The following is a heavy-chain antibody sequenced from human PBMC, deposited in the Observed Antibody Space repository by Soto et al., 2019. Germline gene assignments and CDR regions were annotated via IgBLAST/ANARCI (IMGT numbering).Heavy chain of an antibody. V-gene: IGHV3-48*01. CDR1: GFTFSIYS. CDR2: ITSSGSAI. D-gene: IGHD5-12*01. CDR3: TRGYTGYAKAGIDS. Sequence: PGGSLRLSCAASGFTFSIYSMNWVRQAPGKGLEWVSYITSSGSAIYYADTVKGRFTISRDNAKNSLYLQMNSLRAEDTAVYYCTRGYTGYAKAGIDSWGQGT. J-gene: IGHJ4*02.